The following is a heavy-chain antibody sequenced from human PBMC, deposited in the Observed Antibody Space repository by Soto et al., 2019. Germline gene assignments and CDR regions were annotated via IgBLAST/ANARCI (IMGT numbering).Heavy chain of an antibody. D-gene: IGHD3-3*01. V-gene: IGHV3-23*01. CDR3: AKDRYDFWSGYYLFDY. Sequence: EVQLLESGGGLVQPGGSLRLSCAASGFTFSSYAMSWVRQAPGKGLEWVSAISGSGGSTYYADSVKGRFTISRDNSKNTQYLQMNSLRAEDTAVYYCAKDRYDFWSGYYLFDYWGQGTLVTVSS. J-gene: IGHJ4*02. CDR1: GFTFSSYA. CDR2: ISGSGGST.